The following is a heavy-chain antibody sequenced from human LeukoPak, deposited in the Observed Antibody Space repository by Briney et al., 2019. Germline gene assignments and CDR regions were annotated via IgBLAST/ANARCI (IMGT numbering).Heavy chain of an antibody. V-gene: IGHV4-59*01. CDR1: GGSISSYY. J-gene: IGHJ5*02. CDR3: ARGYGYGINWFDP. CDR2: IYYSGST. D-gene: IGHD5-18*01. Sequence: PSETLSLTCTVSGGSISSYYWSWIRQPPGKGLEWIGYIYYSGSTNYNPSLKSRVTISVDTSKNQFSLKLSSVTAADTAVYYCARGYGYGINWFDPWGQGTLVTVSS.